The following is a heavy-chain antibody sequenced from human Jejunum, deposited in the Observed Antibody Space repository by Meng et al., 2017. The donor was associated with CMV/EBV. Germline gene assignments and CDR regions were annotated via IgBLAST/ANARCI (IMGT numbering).Heavy chain of an antibody. V-gene: IGHV1-8*01. D-gene: IGHD2-15*01. CDR2: MNPNNGKT. CDR3: ASHQQFCSGGSCYSLGYYYGMDV. Sequence: KWVRQAPGQGLEWMGWMNPNNGKTGYAQKFQGRFTMTWNTSISTAYMELSSLRSEDTAIYYCASHQQFCSGGSCYSLGYYYGMDVWGQGTTVTVSS. J-gene: IGHJ6*02.